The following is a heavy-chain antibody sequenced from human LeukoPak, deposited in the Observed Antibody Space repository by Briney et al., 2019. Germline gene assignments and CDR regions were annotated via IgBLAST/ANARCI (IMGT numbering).Heavy chain of an antibody. CDR2: IIPILGIA. Sequence: SVKVSCKASGGTFSSYAISWVRQAPGQGLEWMGRIIPILGIANYAQEFQGRVTITADKSTSTAYMELSSLRSEDTAVYYCARLTMITCWGPGTLVTVSS. CDR1: GGTFSSYA. CDR3: ARLTMITC. J-gene: IGHJ4*02. V-gene: IGHV1-69*04. D-gene: IGHD3-22*01.